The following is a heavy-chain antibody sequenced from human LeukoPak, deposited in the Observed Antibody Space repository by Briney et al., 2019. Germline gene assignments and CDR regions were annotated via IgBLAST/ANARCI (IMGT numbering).Heavy chain of an antibody. CDR1: GESFSAYF. CDR3: ARRGDILTDYAFDY. Sequence: SETLSLTCAVYGESFSAYFWNWIRQAPGKPLEYIGEINHRGSSHYNPSLKSRVTISVDTSKNQFSLRLSSVTAADTAVYYCARRGDILTDYAFDYWGQGTLVTVSS. J-gene: IGHJ4*02. V-gene: IGHV4-34*01. D-gene: IGHD3-9*01. CDR2: INHRGSS.